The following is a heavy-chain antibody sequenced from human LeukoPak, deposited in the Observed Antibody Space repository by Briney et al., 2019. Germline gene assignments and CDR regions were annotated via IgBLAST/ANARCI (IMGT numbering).Heavy chain of an antibody. D-gene: IGHD6-19*01. J-gene: IGHJ6*02. V-gene: IGHV4-39*01. Sequence: SETLSLTCTVSGGSISSSSYYWGWIRQPPGKGLEWIGSIYYSGSTYYNPSLKSRVTISVDTSKNQFSLKLSSVTAADTAVYYCARRVAVAGGYYGMDVWGHGTTVTVSS. CDR1: GGSISSSSYY. CDR3: ARRVAVAGGYYGMDV. CDR2: IYYSGST.